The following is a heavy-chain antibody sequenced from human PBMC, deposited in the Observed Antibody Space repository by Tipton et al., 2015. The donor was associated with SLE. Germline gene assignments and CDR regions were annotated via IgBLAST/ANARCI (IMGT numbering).Heavy chain of an antibody. D-gene: IGHD3-22*01. Sequence: FLRLSCAASGFTFSSYDMHWVRQATGKGLEWVSAIGTAGDTYYPGSVKGRFTISRENAKNSLYLQMNILRAGDTAVYYCARADSSDYDGSFDIWGQGTMVTVSS. CDR1: GFTFSSYD. CDR3: ARADSSDYDGSFDI. CDR2: IGTAGDT. J-gene: IGHJ3*02. V-gene: IGHV3-13*01.